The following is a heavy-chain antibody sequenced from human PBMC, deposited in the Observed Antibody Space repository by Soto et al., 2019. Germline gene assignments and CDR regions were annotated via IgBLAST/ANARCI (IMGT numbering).Heavy chain of an antibody. D-gene: IGHD2-2*01. CDR3: ARDGSVAPAAIVGDAFDI. J-gene: IGHJ3*02. CDR2: ISAYNGNT. Sequence: ASVKVSCKASGYTFTSYGISWVRQAPGQGLEWMGWISAYNGNTNYAQKLQGRVTMTTDTSTSTAYMELRSLRSDDTAVYYCARDGSVAPAAIVGDAFDIWGQGTMVTVSS. V-gene: IGHV1-18*01. CDR1: GYTFTSYG.